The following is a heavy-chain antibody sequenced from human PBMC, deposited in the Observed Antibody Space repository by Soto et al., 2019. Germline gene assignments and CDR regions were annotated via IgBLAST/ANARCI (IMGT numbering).Heavy chain of an antibody. D-gene: IGHD2-8*01. CDR2: IHYSGTT. J-gene: IGHJ4*02. V-gene: IGHV4-59*01. Sequence: KASETLSLTCTVSGTSISSYYWSWIRQPPGKGLEWIANIHYSGTTNYNPSLASRVTLSVDTSKNQFSLKMTSVTAADRAMYFCAGYNSYAIDYWGRGTLVTVSS. CDR1: GTSISSYY. CDR3: AGYNSYAIDY.